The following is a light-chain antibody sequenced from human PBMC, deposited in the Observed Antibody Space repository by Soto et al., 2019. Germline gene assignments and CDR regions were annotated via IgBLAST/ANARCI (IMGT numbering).Light chain of an antibody. CDR2: GAS. J-gene: IGKJ2*01. V-gene: IGKV3-20*01. CDR3: HQYGSFPHT. Sequence: EIVLTQSPGTLSLSPGERATLSCRASQSVSGSSLAWYQLKPGQAPRPLISGASSRATGVPDRFSGSESGTDFTFIISRLEPEDFGMYYCHQYGSFPHTFGQGTELETK. CDR1: QSVSGSS.